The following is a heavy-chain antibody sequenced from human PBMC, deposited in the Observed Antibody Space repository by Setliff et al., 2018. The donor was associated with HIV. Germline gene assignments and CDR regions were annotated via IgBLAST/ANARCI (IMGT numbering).Heavy chain of an antibody. CDR3: ARAPGDILTAYFGGLDY. D-gene: IGHD3-9*01. J-gene: IGHJ4*02. Sequence: PGGSLRLSCAASGFTFNNYWMHWVRQTPGKGLEWVSGITASGPNTYYTDSVKGRFTISRDNSKNTLYLQMSSLRADDTAIYYCARAPGDILTAYFGGLDYWGQGALVTVS. CDR2: ITASGPNT. CDR1: GFTFNNYW. V-gene: IGHV3-23*01.